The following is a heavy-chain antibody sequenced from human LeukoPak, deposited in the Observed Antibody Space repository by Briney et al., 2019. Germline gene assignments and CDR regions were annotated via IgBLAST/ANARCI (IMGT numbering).Heavy chain of an antibody. CDR3: AREVTPYY. CDR2: TNNDGTAT. J-gene: IGHJ4*02. Sequence: GGSLRLSCAASGFTFSAYWMHWVRHVPGKGLVWVSRTNNDGTATFFADSVKGRFTISRDNAKNTLYLQMDSLRAEDTAMYYCAREVTPYYWGQGTLVTVSS. V-gene: IGHV3-74*01. D-gene: IGHD2-15*01. CDR1: GFTFSAYW.